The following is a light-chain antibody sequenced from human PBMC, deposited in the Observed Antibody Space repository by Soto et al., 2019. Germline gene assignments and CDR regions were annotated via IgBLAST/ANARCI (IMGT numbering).Light chain of an antibody. CDR2: GAS. CDR1: QIIISTY. Sequence: DIVLPQYPGTLALSPGDRATLSCRASQIIISTYLGWYQQKPGQAPRLLIYGASSRATGIPDRFSGSGSGTDCTLTISILEPGDLAVYYCQHYGTSLYTCGQGTKLEIK. CDR3: QHYGTSLYT. V-gene: IGKV3-20*01. J-gene: IGKJ2*01.